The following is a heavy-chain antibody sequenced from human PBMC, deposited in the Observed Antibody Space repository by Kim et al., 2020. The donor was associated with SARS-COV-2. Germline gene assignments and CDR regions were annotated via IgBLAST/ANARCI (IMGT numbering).Heavy chain of an antibody. CDR2: IYYSGST. Sequence: SETLSLTCTVSGGSISSSSYYWGWIRQPPGKGLEWIGSIYYSGSTYYNPSLKSRVTISVDTSKNQFSLKLSSVTAADTAVYYCARTNNAVAVAVAHAFDIWGQGTMVTVSS. CDR1: GGSISSSSYY. V-gene: IGHV4-39*01. J-gene: IGHJ3*02. CDR3: ARTNNAVAVAVAHAFDI. D-gene: IGHD2-15*01.